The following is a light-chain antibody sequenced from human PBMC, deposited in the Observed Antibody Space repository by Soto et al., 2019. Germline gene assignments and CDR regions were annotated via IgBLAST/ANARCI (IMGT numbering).Light chain of an antibody. CDR2: GVN. V-gene: IGLV2-14*01. CDR1: SSDVGGYNY. CDR3: SYYTISGV. J-gene: IGLJ2*01. Sequence: QSALTQPASVAGSPGQSISISCTGTSSDVGGYNYVSWYQHHPGKAPKLLIYGVNIRPSGVSNRFSGSKSGNTASLTISGLQVEDEADYYCSYYTISGVFGGGTKVTVL.